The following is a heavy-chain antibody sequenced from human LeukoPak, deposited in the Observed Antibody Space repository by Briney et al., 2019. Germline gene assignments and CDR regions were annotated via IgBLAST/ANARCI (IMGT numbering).Heavy chain of an antibody. V-gene: IGHV4-4*07. CDR1: GGSISSYY. CDR3: ARDTRITMIVVADDAFDI. J-gene: IGHJ3*02. Sequence: SETLSLTCTVSGGSISSYYWSWIRQPAGKGLEWIGRIYTSGSTNYNPSLKSRVTMSVDTSKNQFSLKLSSVTAADTAVYYCARDTRITMIVVADDAFDIWGQGTMVTVSS. D-gene: IGHD3-22*01. CDR2: IYTSGST.